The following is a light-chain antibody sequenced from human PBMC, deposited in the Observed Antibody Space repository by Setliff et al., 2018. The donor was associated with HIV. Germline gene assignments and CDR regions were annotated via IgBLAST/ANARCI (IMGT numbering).Light chain of an antibody. CDR2: DNG. CDR1: NIGSKS. CDR3: QVWDSSSDHHV. Sequence: SYELTQPPSVSVAPGKTARITCGGNNIGSKSVHWYQQKPGQAPVLVVYDNGDRPSGIPERFSGSNSGNPATLTISRVEAGDEADYYCQVWDSSSDHHVFGTGTKVTVL. J-gene: IGLJ1*01. V-gene: IGLV3-21*03.